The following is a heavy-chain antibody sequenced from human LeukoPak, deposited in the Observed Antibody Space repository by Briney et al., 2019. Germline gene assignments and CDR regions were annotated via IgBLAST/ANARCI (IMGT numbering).Heavy chain of an antibody. CDR3: AKVFYDSSMEFDY. Sequence: GGSLRLSCAASGFTFSSYAMSWVRQAPGKGPEWVSAISGSGGSTYYADSVKGRFTISRDNSKNTLYLQMNSLRAEDTAVYYCAKVFYDSSMEFDYWGQGTLVTVSS. J-gene: IGHJ4*02. D-gene: IGHD3-22*01. V-gene: IGHV3-23*01. CDR1: GFTFSSYA. CDR2: ISGSGGST.